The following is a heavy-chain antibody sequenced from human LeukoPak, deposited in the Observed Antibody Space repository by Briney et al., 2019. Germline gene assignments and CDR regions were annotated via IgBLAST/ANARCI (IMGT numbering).Heavy chain of an antibody. CDR1: GGSISSSSYY. J-gene: IGHJ4*02. Sequence: SETLPLTCTVSGGSISSSSYYWGWIRQPPGKGLEWIGSIYYSGSTYYNPSLKSRVTISVDTSKNQFSLKLSSVTAADTAVYYCAREAVAYTFDYWGQGTLVTVSS. CDR3: AREAVAYTFDY. V-gene: IGHV4-39*07. D-gene: IGHD6-19*01. CDR2: IYYSGST.